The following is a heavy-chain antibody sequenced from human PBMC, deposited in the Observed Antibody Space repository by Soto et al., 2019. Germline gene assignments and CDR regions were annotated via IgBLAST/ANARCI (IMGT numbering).Heavy chain of an antibody. CDR2: MNPNSGNT. CDR1: GYTFTSYD. D-gene: IGHD3-3*01. CDR3: ARGQYYDFWSGYRLFDP. J-gene: IGHJ5*02. V-gene: IGHV1-8*01. Sequence: QVQLVQSGAEVKKPGASVKVSCKASGYTFTSYDINWVRQATGQGLEWMGWMNPNSGNTGYAQKFQGRVTMTRNTSISTAYMELSSLRSEDTAVYYCARGQYYDFWSGYRLFDPWCQGTLVTVSS.